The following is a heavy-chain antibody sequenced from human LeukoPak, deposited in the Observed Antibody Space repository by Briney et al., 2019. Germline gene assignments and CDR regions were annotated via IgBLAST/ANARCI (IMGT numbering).Heavy chain of an antibody. CDR3: ARVPMTTVTTWWFDP. D-gene: IGHD4-11*01. CDR2: IKQGGSDK. Sequence: GGSLRLSCAASGFTFSNYWMSRVRQAPGKGLEWVANIKQGGSDKYYVDSMKGRFTISRDDAKNSLYLQMNSLRAEDTAVYYCARVPMTTVTTWWFDPWGQGTLVTVSS. CDR1: GFTFSNYW. V-gene: IGHV3-7*01. J-gene: IGHJ5*02.